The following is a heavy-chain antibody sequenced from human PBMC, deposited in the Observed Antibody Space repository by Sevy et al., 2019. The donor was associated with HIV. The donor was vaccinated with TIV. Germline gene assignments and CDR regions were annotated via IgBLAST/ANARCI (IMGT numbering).Heavy chain of an antibody. J-gene: IGHJ3*02. CDR3: ARRAPREDRSEAGDAFDI. D-gene: IGHD3-22*01. V-gene: IGHV1-18*01. CDR2: ISAYNGNT. Sequence: ASVKVSCKASGYTFTSYGISWVRQAPGQGLEWMGWISAYNGNTNYAQKLQGRVTMTTDTSTSTAYMELRSLRSDDTVVYYCARRAPREDRSEAGDAFDIWGQGTMVTVSS. CDR1: GYTFTSYG.